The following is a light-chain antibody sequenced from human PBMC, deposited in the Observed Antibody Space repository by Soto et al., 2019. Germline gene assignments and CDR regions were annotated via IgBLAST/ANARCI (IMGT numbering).Light chain of an antibody. V-gene: IGKV3-11*01. J-gene: IGKJ4*01. Sequence: EIVLTQSPASLTLSVGERATLSCSASQSVTRYLAWYQKKPGQAPRLLIYDASNSAAGIPARFSGSGSGADFTLTISRLEPEDFAVYYCQQRSNWPPLTFGGGTKVEI. CDR1: QSVTRY. CDR2: DAS. CDR3: QQRSNWPPLT.